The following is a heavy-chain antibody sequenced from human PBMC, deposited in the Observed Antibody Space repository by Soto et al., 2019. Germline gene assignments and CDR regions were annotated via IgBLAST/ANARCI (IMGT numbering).Heavy chain of an antibody. CDR3: ARDAYSSSSVGFRRDYGMDV. Sequence: SATLSLTCTVSGGSISSYYWSWIRQPPGKGLEWIGYIYHSGSTYYNPSLKSRVTISVDRSKNQFSLKLSSVTAADTAVYYCARDAYSSSSVGFRRDYGMDVWGQGTTVTVSS. V-gene: IGHV4-59*12. CDR1: GGSISSYY. CDR2: IYHSGST. D-gene: IGHD6-6*01. J-gene: IGHJ6*02.